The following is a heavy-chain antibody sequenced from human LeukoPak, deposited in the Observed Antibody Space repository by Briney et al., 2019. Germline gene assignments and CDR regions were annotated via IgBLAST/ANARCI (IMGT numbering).Heavy chain of an antibody. V-gene: IGHV3-7*04. D-gene: IGHD1-26*01. CDR1: GFTFSSYW. J-gene: IGHJ4*02. CDR3: ARDHIVGATNFDY. CDR2: IKQDGREK. Sequence: QPGGSLSLSCAASGFTFSSYWMSWARQAPGKGLEWVANIKQDGREKYYVESVKGRFTISRDNAKNSLCLQMNGLRAEDTAVYYCARDHIVGATNFDYWGQGTLVTVSS.